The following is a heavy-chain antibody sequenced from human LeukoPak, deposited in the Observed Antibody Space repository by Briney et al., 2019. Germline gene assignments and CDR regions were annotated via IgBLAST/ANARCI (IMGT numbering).Heavy chain of an antibody. Sequence: ASVKVSCKASGYVFTNNYMHWVRQAPGQGLEWMGIINPSGGSTRYAQKFQGRVTMTRDTSTSTVYMELSSLRSEDTAVYYCARSPLRLTGSDYWGQGSLVTVSS. CDR1: GYVFTNNY. CDR2: INPSGGST. D-gene: IGHD3-3*01. J-gene: IGHJ4*02. V-gene: IGHV1-46*01. CDR3: ARSPLRLTGSDY.